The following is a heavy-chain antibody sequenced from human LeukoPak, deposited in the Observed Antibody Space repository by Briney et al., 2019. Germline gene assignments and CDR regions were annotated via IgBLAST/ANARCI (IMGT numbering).Heavy chain of an antibody. J-gene: IGHJ5*02. CDR2: INHSGST. Sequence: SETLSLTCAVHGGSFSGYYWSWIRQPPGKGLEWIGEINHSGSTNYNPSLKSRVTISVDTSKNQFSLKLSSVTAADTAVYYCARVELRFSSAFDPWGQGTLVTVPS. CDR1: GGSFSGYY. CDR3: ARVELRFSSAFDP. D-gene: IGHD3-3*01. V-gene: IGHV4-34*01.